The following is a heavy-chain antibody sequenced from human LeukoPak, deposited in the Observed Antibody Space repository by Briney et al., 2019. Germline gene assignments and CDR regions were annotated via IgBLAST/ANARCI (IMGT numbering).Heavy chain of an antibody. V-gene: IGHV4-39*01. CDR1: GGSISSSSYY. Sequence: SETLPLTCTVSGGSISSSSYYWGWIRQPPGKGLEWIGSIYYSGSTYYNPSLKSRVTISVDTSKNQFSLKLSSVTAADTAVYYCARSTLWFGELYPDYWGQGTLVTVSS. CDR3: ARSTLWFGELYPDY. CDR2: IYYSGST. D-gene: IGHD3-10*01. J-gene: IGHJ4*02.